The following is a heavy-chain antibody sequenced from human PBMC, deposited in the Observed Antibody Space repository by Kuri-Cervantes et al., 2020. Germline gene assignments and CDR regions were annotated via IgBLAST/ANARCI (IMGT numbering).Heavy chain of an antibody. CDR2: ISYDGSKK. V-gene: IGHV3-30-3*01. CDR1: GFTFSSYS. CDR3: ASQQQLVPNISWFDP. J-gene: IGHJ5*02. Sequence: GESMKLSSAASGFTFSSYSMHWVRQAPGKGLEWVAVISYDGSKKYYADSEKGRFTISRDNSKNTLYLQMNSLRAEDTAVYYCASQQQLVPNISWFDPWGQGTLVTVSS. D-gene: IGHD6-13*01.